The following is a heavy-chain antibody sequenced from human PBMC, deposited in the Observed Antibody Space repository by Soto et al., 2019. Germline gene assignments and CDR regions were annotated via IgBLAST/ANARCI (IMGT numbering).Heavy chain of an antibody. Sequence: QVQLVQSGGEVRKPGASVQVSCKASGYTFISYGINWVRQAPGQGLEWMGWINIYNGNTNYAQKLQGRVTLTTDTSTSTAYMELRSLKSDDTAVYYCARLDTTMDAFDYWGQGTLVTVSS. CDR2: INIYNGNT. CDR3: ARLDTTMDAFDY. D-gene: IGHD5-18*01. CDR1: GYTFISYG. V-gene: IGHV1-18*01. J-gene: IGHJ4*02.